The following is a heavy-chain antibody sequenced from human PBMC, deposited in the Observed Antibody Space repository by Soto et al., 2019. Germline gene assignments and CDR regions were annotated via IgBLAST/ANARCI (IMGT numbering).Heavy chain of an antibody. CDR2: IYHSGST. Sequence: ASETTSPTRAVSGGSISNGGCSWSWIRQPPGKGLEWIGYIYHSGSTYYNPSLKSRVTISVDRSKNQFSLKLSSVIAADTAVYYCARVPDRWGQGTLVTVSS. V-gene: IGHV4-30-2*01. CDR1: GGSISNGGCS. CDR3: ARVPDR. D-gene: IGHD2-2*01. J-gene: IGHJ5*02.